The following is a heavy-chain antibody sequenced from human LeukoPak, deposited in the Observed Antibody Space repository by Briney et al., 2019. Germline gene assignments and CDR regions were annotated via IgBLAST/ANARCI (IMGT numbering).Heavy chain of an antibody. Sequence: PSETLSLTCAVYGGSFSGYYWGWIRQPPGKGLEWIGEINHSGSTNYNPSLKSRVTISVDTSKNQFSLKLSSVTAADTAVYYCARASRDGYNLYYYYYYMDVWGKGTTVTISS. CDR2: INHSGST. CDR3: ARASRDGYNLYYYYYYMDV. D-gene: IGHD5-24*01. J-gene: IGHJ6*03. V-gene: IGHV4-34*01. CDR1: GGSFSGYY.